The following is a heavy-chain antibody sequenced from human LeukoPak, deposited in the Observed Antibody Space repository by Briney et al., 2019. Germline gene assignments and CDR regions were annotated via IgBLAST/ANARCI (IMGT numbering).Heavy chain of an antibody. J-gene: IGHJ3*01. CDR2: ILALLSST. Sequence: PWASVKVSCKASGGTFNSHTLGWVRQAPGQGLEWMGGILALLSSTNVAQKFQGKVSFTADAATATAYMELTSLTSDDTAIYFCTRSEGNDAFDVWGQGTMVIVSS. D-gene: IGHD3-10*01. CDR3: TRSEGNDAFDV. CDR1: GGTFNSHT. V-gene: IGHV1-69*13.